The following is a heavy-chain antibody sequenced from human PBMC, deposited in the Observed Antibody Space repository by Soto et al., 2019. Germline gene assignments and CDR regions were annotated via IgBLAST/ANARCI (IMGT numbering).Heavy chain of an antibody. CDR1: GYSFTNYG. CDR2: ISAYNGNT. Sequence: QDRLVQSGVEVKKPGASVRVSCKASGYSFTNYGITWVRQAPGQGFEWMGWISAYNGNTNYAQTFQGRVTLTTDASTSTAYLEVRSLRSDETAVYYCARDRGVAPPVAGNTHYYYYMDVWGKGTTVTVSS. D-gene: IGHD6-19*01. J-gene: IGHJ6*03. V-gene: IGHV1-18*01. CDR3: ARDRGVAPPVAGNTHYYYYMDV.